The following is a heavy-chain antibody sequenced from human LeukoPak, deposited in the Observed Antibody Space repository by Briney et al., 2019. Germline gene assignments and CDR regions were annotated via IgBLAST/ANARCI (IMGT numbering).Heavy chain of an antibody. CDR1: GGSIRSSY. J-gene: IGHJ3*02. CDR2: IYYTEGG. Sequence: SETLSLTCTVSGGSIRSSYWSWIRQSRGKGLEWIGYIYYTEGGNYNPSLKSRVTISLDTSRNQFSLKLTSVTAADTAVYYCARDYYDSGGFHRTFDIWGQGTMVTVSS. D-gene: IGHD3-22*01. CDR3: ARDYYDSGGFHRTFDI. V-gene: IGHV4-59*01.